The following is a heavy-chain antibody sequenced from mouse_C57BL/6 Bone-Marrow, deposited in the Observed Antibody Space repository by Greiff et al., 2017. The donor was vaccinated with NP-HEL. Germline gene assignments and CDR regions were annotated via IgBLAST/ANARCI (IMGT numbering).Heavy chain of an antibody. CDR3: ARRYRGLYYYAMDY. J-gene: IGHJ4*01. V-gene: IGHV5-17*01. D-gene: IGHD2-12*01. Sequence: EVKLMESGGGLVKPGGSLKLSCAASGFTFSDYGMHWVRQAPEKGLEWVAYISSGSSTIYYADTVKGRFTFSRDNAKNTLFLQMTSMRYEDTAMYYCARRYRGLYYYAMDYWGQGTSVTVSA. CDR1: GFTFSDYG. CDR2: ISSGSSTI.